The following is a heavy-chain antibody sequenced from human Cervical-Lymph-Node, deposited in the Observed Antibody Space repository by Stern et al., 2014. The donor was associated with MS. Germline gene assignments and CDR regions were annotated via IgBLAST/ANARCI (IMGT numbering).Heavy chain of an antibody. CDR1: GYTFTAYY. CDR3: ARDLGTVTTPGDY. Sequence: VQLEESGAEVKKPGASVSVSCKASGYTFTAYYLHWVRQAPGHGLEWMGWINPNNGDTKYAQNFQGWVTMTRDTSISTAYMDLSSLTSDDTAIYYCARDLGTVTTPGDYWGQGTLATVSS. CDR2: INPNNGDT. D-gene: IGHD4-17*01. J-gene: IGHJ4*02. V-gene: IGHV1-2*04.